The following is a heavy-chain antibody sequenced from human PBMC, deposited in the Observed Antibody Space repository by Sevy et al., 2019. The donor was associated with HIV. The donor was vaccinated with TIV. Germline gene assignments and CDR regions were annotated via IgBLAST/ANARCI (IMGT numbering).Heavy chain of an antibody. CDR2: IYYSGST. D-gene: IGHD7-27*01. J-gene: IGHJ4*02. V-gene: IGHV4-31*03. CDR3: ARHDNWGRGYDY. CDR1: GGSISSGGYY. Sequence: SETLSLTCTVSGGSISSGGYYWSWIRQHPGKGLEWIGYIYYSGSTYYNPSLKSRVTISVDTSKNQFSLKLSSVTAADTAVYYCARHDNWGRGYDYWGQRTLVTVSS.